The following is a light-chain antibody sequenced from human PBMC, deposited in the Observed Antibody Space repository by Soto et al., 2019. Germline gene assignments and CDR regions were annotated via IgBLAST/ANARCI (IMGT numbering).Light chain of an antibody. CDR3: QQSFSTPPT. Sequence: DIQMTQSPSSLSASVGDRVTITCRASQSIGTYLNWYLQKPGKAPQLLIHAASSLQTGVPSRFSGSGSGTEFTLTISSLQPEDFASFYCQQSFSTPPTFGQGTTLAIK. V-gene: IGKV1-39*01. CDR1: QSIGTY. J-gene: IGKJ2*01. CDR2: AAS.